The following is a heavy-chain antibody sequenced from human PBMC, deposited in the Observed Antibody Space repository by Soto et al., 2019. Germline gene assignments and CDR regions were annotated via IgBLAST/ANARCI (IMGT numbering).Heavy chain of an antibody. J-gene: IGHJ6*02. V-gene: IGHV3-53*01. D-gene: IGHD3-22*01. CDR3: ARDFRSGYYSAYYYYGMDV. CDR2: IYSGGST. CDR1: GFTVISNY. Sequence: PGGSLRLSCAASGFTVISNYMSWGRQSPGKWLEWVSVIYSGGSTYHADSVKGRFTISRDNSKNTLYLQMNSLRVEDTAVYYCARDFRSGYYSAYYYYGMDVWGQGXTVTVYS.